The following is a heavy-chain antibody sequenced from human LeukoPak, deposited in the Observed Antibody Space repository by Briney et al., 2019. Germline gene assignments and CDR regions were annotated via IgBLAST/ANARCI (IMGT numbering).Heavy chain of an antibody. Sequence: GGSLRLSCAASGFTFSGYAMHWVRQAPGKGLEWVSVTSYDESSKYYADSVKGRFTISRDNSKNTLYLQMNSLRAEDTAVYYCARTGTDAFDIWGQGTMVTVSS. V-gene: IGHV3-30-3*01. CDR3: ARTGTDAFDI. J-gene: IGHJ3*02. CDR1: GFTFSGYA. CDR2: TSYDESSK. D-gene: IGHD1/OR15-1a*01.